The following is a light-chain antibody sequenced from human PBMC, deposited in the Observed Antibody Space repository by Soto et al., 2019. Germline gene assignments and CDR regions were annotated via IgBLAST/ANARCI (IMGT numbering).Light chain of an antibody. CDR1: STDVGGYNY. J-gene: IGLJ1*01. Sequence: QSVLTQPASVPGSPGQSITISCTGTSTDVGGYNYVSWYQQQPGQAPKLIISEVSNRPSGISNRFSGSKSGNTASLTISGLQAEDEADYFCSSYTSSSPYVFGSGTKVTVL. V-gene: IGLV2-14*01. CDR2: EVS. CDR3: SSYTSSSPYV.